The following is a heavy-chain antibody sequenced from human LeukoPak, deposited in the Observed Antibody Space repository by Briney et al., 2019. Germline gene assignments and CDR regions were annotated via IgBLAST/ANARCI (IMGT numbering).Heavy chain of an antibody. CDR2: IFASGST. J-gene: IGHJ4*02. CDR3: ARGSREMATIFDY. V-gene: IGHV4-4*07. Sequence: SETLSLTCNVSGGSISGYSWSWIRQPAGKGLEWIGHIFASGSTNYNPSLRSRLTMSVDTSKNQCSLKLTSVTAADTAVYYCARGSREMATIFDYWGQGTLVTVSS. D-gene: IGHD5-24*01. CDR1: GGSISGYS.